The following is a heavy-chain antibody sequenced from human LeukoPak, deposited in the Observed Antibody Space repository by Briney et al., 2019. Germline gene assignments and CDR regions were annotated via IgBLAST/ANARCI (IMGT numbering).Heavy chain of an antibody. V-gene: IGHV1-18*01. Sequence: ASVKVSCKASGYTFTSYGISWVRQAPGQGLEWMGWISAYNGNTNYAQKLQGRVTMTTDASTSTAYMELRSLRSDDTAVYYCARDGVVVVAATIWEYYYYGMDVWGQGTTVTVSS. D-gene: IGHD2-15*01. J-gene: IGHJ6*02. CDR1: GYTFTSYG. CDR3: ARDGVVVVAATIWEYYYYGMDV. CDR2: ISAYNGNT.